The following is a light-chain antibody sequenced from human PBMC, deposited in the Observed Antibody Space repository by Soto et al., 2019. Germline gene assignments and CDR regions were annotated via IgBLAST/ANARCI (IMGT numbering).Light chain of an antibody. CDR1: SSDVGGYNY. J-gene: IGLJ1*01. CDR3: SSYTSNITYV. V-gene: IGLV2-14*01. Sequence: QSALTQPASVSGSPGKSITISCTGTSSDVGGYNYVSWYQQYPGKAPKLMIYDVSNRPSGVSNRFSGSKSGNTASLTISGLQAEDEADYYCSSYTSNITYVFGTGNKVTV. CDR2: DVS.